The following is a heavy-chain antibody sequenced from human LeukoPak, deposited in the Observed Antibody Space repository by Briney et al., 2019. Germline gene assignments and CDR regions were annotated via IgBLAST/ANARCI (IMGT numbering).Heavy chain of an antibody. CDR1: GFTFSSYW. Sequence: GGSLRLSCAGSGFTFSSYWMSWVRQAPGKGLEWVANIKQDGSEKYYVDSVKGRFTISRDNAKNSLYLQMNSLRAEDTAVYYCAREVGVVVPAATYYYYYMDVWGKGTTVTVSS. CDR3: AREVGVVVPAATYYYYYMDV. J-gene: IGHJ6*03. CDR2: IKQDGSEK. D-gene: IGHD2-2*01. V-gene: IGHV3-7*01.